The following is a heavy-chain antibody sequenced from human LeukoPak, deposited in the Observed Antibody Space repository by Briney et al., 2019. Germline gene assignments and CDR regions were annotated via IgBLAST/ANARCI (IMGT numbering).Heavy chain of an antibody. J-gene: IGHJ4*02. CDR3: ARSREWELLSSFDS. CDR1: GFTFSSYW. CDR2: IKQDGSEK. D-gene: IGHD1-26*01. Sequence: GGSLRLSCAASGFTFSSYWMSWVRQAPGKGLEWVANIKQDGSEKYYVDSVKGRFAISRDNAKNSLYLQMNSLRAEDTAVYYCARSREWELLSSFDSWGQGTLVSVSS. V-gene: IGHV3-7*01.